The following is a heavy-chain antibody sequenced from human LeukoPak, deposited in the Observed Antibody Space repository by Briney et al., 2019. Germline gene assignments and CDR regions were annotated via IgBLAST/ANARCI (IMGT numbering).Heavy chain of an antibody. CDR2: ISPYNGNT. CDR1: NYTFSSYG. D-gene: IGHD1-26*01. V-gene: IGHV1-18*01. CDR3: ARDRRGSYPDY. J-gene: IGHJ4*02. Sequence: ASVKVSCKASNYTFSSYGISWVRQAPGQGLEWMGWISPYNGNTNRAQKVQGRVTLTTDTSTSTAYMELRSLRSDDTAVYYCARDRRGSYPDYWGQGTLVTVSS.